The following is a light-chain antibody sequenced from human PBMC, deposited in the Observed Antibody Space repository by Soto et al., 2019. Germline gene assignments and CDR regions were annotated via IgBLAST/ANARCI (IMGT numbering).Light chain of an antibody. J-gene: IGKJ4*01. CDR1: QRVLYSSNNKNY. CDR2: WAS. CDR3: QQYYSTLA. Sequence: DIVMTQSPDSLAVSLGERATINCKSSQRVLYSSNNKNYLAWYQQKPGQPPKLLIYWASTRVSGVPDRFSGRGSGPDFTLTISSLQAEDVAVYYCQQYYSTLAFGGGTKVEIK. V-gene: IGKV4-1*01.